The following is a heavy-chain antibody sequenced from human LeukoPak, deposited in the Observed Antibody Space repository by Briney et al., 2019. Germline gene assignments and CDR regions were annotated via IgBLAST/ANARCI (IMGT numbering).Heavy chain of an antibody. CDR2: ISSNEYDT. D-gene: IGHD2-8*01. Sequence: GGSLRLSCSASGFTFSAYFMHWVRQAPGKGLEYVSSISSNEYDTYYADSVKGRFTISRDNSKNTLFLQMSSLRAEDTAVYYCVKDLNGTWSFGYWDQGTLVTVSS. CDR3: VKDLNGTWSFGY. V-gene: IGHV3-64D*06. J-gene: IGHJ4*02. CDR1: GFTFSAYF.